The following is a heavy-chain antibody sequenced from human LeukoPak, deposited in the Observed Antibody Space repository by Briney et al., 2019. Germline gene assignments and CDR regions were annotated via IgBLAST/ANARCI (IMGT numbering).Heavy chain of an antibody. CDR2: INHSGST. D-gene: IGHD6-19*01. CDR3: AVTYSSGWGPYFYY. Sequence: SETLSLTCAVYGGSFSGYYWSWIRQPPGKGLEWIGEINHSGSTNYNPSLKSRVTISVDTSKNQFSLKLSSVTAADTAVYYCAVTYSSGWGPYFYYWGQGTLVTVSS. J-gene: IGHJ4*02. CDR1: GGSFSGYY. V-gene: IGHV4-34*01.